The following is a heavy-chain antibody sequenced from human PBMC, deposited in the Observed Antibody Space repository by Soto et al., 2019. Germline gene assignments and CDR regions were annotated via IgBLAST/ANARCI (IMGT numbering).Heavy chain of an antibody. J-gene: IGHJ6*03. CDR2: IYSGGST. D-gene: IGHD3-3*01. CDR3: ARAHGYYDFWSGYSHSLDYYYYMDV. V-gene: IGHV3-66*01. CDR1: GFTVSSNY. Sequence: GGSLSLSCAASGFTVSSNYMSWVRQAPGKGLEWVSVIYSGGSTYYADSVKGRFTISRENSKKTMYLQMNSLRAEDTAVYYCARAHGYYDFWSGYSHSLDYYYYMDVWGKGTTVTVSS.